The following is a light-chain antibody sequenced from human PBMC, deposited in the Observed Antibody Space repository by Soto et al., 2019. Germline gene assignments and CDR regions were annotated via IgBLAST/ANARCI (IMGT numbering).Light chain of an antibody. Sequence: EIVLTQSPGTLSLSPGESATLSCKASESIYINSFAWYYQKPGQPPRLLIYGASTRATGIPARFSGSGSGTYFFLIIDILEAEDSGIYYCQQYGASPVTFGPGTRVDI. CDR2: GAS. V-gene: IGKV3-20*01. CDR1: ESIYINS. CDR3: QQYGASPVT. J-gene: IGKJ3*01.